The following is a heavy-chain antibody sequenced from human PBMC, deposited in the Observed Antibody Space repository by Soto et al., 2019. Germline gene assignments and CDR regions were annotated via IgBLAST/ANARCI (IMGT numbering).Heavy chain of an antibody. V-gene: IGHV3-33*01. J-gene: IGHJ3*01. Sequence: QLQLVESGGGVVQPGRSLRLSCAASGFIFSQYGMHWVRQTPDKGLEWVGLIGRDGSRHFYAESVKGRFTISRDNSXXTLXXXXXXXXXXXXXLXXXXXXXXXXXXXXXXWGQGTVVTVS. CDR1: GFIFSQYG. CDR2: IGRDGSRH. CDR3: XXXXXXXXXXXXX.